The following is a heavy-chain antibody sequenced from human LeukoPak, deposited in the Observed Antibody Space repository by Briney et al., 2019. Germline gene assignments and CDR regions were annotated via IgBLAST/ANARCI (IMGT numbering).Heavy chain of an antibody. J-gene: IGHJ4*02. D-gene: IGHD6-13*01. V-gene: IGHV3-48*03. Sequence: PGGSLRLSCAASGFTFSSYEMNWVRQAPGKGLEWVSSISRSATTLYYADSVKGRFTISRDNAKNSLYLQMNSLRAEDTAVYFCARVGALSSSWLLYWGQGTLVTVSS. CDR3: ARVGALSSSWLLY. CDR2: ISRSATTL. CDR1: GFTFSSYE.